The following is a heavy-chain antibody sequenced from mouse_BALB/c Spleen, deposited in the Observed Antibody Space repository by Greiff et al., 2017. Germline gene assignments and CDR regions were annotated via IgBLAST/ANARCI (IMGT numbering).Heavy chain of an antibody. V-gene: IGHV3-8*02. Sequence: EVKLMESGPSLVKPSQTLSLTCSVTGDSITSGYWNWIRKFPGNKLEYMGYISYSGSTYYNPSLKSRISITRDTSKNQYYLQLNSVTTEDTATYYCARLDTGSLYYAMDYWGQGTSVTVSS. CDR1: GDSITSGY. D-gene: IGHD1-1*01. CDR3: ARLDTGSLYYAMDY. CDR2: ISYSGST. J-gene: IGHJ4*01.